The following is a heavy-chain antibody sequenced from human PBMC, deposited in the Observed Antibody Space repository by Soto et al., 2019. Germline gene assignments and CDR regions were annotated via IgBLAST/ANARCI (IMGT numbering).Heavy chain of an antibody. CDR2: IYHSGST. J-gene: IGHJ6*02. CDR3: ARGVDYYDSSGYYPNYYGMDV. V-gene: IGHV4-4*02. Sequence: QVQLQESGPGLVKPSGTLSLTCAVSGGSISSSNWWSWVRQPPGKGLEWIGEIYHSGSTNYNPSLKSRVTISVDKSKNQFSLKLSSVTAADTAVYYCARGVDYYDSSGYYPNYYGMDVWGQGTTVTVSS. CDR1: GGSISSSNW. D-gene: IGHD3-22*01.